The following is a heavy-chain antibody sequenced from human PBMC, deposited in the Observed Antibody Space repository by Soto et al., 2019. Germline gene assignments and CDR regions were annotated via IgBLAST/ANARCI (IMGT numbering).Heavy chain of an antibody. CDR1: GYTFASYA. CDR3: SRAPPPPDY. V-gene: IGHV1-18*01. CDR2: ISAYNGNT. J-gene: IGHJ4*02. Sequence: QVQLVQSGAEVKKPGASVKVSCKASGYTFASYAISWMRQAPGQGLEWMGWISAYNGNTNYAQKLQGRVTMTTDTATRAAYMELRITSSDATAVYYCSRAPPPPDYWGQRNLVTVSS.